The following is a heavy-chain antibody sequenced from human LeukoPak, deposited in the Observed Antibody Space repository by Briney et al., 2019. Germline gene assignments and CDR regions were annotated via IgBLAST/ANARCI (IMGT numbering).Heavy chain of an antibody. CDR3: ARGVYCGGDCYYWNM. CDR1: GFTFSDHC. V-gene: IGHV3-72*01. Sequence: GGSLRLSCAASGFTFSDHCMDWVRQAPGKGLEWVGRTRNKANSYTTEYAASVKGRFTISRDDSKNSLYLQMNSLKTEDTAVYYCARGVYCGGDCYYWNMWGQGTLVTVSS. D-gene: IGHD2-21*02. J-gene: IGHJ4*02. CDR2: TRNKANSYTT.